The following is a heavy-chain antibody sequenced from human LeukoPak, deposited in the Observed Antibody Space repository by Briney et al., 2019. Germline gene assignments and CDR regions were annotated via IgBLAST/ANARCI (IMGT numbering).Heavy chain of an antibody. CDR3: ARDGYYDSSGQNTYGMDV. CDR2: ISAYNGNT. CDR1: GYTFTSYG. D-gene: IGHD3-22*01. J-gene: IGHJ6*02. V-gene: IGHV1-18*01. Sequence: GASVKVSCKASGYTFTSYGISWVRQAPGQGLEWMGWISAYNGNTNYAQKLQGRVTMTTDTSTSTAYMELRSLRSDDTAVYYCARDGYYDSSGQNTYGMDVWGQGTTVTVSS.